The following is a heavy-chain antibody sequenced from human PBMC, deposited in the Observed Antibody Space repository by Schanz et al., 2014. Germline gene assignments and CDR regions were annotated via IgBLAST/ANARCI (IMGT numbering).Heavy chain of an antibody. CDR2: MNSKTGNT. CDR3: TKGRTFGR. V-gene: IGHV1-8*01. D-gene: IGHD3-16*01. CDR1: GYTFTSYD. Sequence: QVQLVQSGAEVKKPGASVKVSCKASGYTFTSYDINWVRQATGQGLEWMGWMNSKTGNTGYAQRFQSTVAMTRNTSITTAYLELSSLRSGDAAVYYCTKGRTFGRWGQGTLVTVSS. J-gene: IGHJ4*02.